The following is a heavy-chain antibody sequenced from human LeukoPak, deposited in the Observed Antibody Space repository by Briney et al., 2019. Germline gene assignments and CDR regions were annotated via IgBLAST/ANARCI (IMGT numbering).Heavy chain of an antibody. CDR1: GGSISSYY. D-gene: IGHD6-6*01. Sequence: SETLSLTCTVSGGSISSYYWSWIRQPPGKGLEWIGYFYYSGSTNYNPSLKSRVTISVDTSKNQFSLKLSSVTAADTAVYYCARDKLIAARPYAFDIWGQGTMVTVSS. CDR2: FYYSGST. J-gene: IGHJ3*02. V-gene: IGHV4-59*01. CDR3: ARDKLIAARPYAFDI.